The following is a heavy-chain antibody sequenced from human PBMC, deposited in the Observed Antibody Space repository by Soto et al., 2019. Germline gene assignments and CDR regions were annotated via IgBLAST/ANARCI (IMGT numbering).Heavy chain of an antibody. V-gene: IGHV3-9*01. J-gene: IGHJ5*02. CDR2: ITWNGGTI. D-gene: IGHD2-2*01. Sequence: GGSLRLSCAASGFAFDDYVMHWVRQPPGRGLEWVSGITWNGGTIRYVDSVKGRFTISRDNAENSLYLQMNSLRPEDTAVYYCAKGGSAALVAPSGRDNWFDPWGQGTQVTVSS. CDR1: GFAFDDYV. CDR3: AKGGSAALVAPSGRDNWFDP.